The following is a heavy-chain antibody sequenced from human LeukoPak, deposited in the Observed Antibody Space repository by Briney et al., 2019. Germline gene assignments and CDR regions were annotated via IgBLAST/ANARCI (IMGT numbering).Heavy chain of an antibody. CDR2: IYYSGST. CDR1: GGSISSGDYY. V-gene: IGHV4-30-4*08. CDR3: ARDLLYCSSTSCHNNWFDP. J-gene: IGHJ5*02. D-gene: IGHD2-2*01. Sequence: SETLSLTCTVSGGSISSGDYYWSWIRQPPGKGLEWIGYIYYSGSTYYNPSLKSRVTISVDTSKTQFSLKLSSVTAADTAVYYCARDLLYCSSTSCHNNWFDPWGQGTLVTVSS.